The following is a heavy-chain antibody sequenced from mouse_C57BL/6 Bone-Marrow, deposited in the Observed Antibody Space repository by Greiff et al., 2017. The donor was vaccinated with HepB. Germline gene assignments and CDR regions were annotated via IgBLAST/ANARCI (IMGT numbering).Heavy chain of an antibody. CDR1: GYTFTSYT. V-gene: IGHV1-4*01. D-gene: IGHD1-1*01. CDR3: AKRGRTTVVATGYFDY. Sequence: QVQLKQSGAELARPGASVKMSCKASGYTFTSYTMHWVKQRPGQGLEWIGYINPSSGYTKYNQKFKDKATLTADKSSSTAYMQLSSLTSEDSAVYYCAKRGRTTVVATGYFDYWGQGTTLTVSS. J-gene: IGHJ2*01. CDR2: INPSSGYT.